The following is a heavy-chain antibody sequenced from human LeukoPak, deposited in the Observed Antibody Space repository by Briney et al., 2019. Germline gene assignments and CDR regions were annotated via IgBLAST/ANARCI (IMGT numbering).Heavy chain of an antibody. V-gene: IGHV1-46*01. D-gene: IGHD6-19*01. CDR1: GDTFTRQN. Sequence: GASVKVSCKASGDTFTRQNTQWVRQAPGQGLEWMGMVKPSDGSTTYAQRFQGRLIMTRDTSTSTVHMELSNLRSEDTAIYYCARNNIGNSGWTGMRHWGQGTPVTVSP. CDR2: VKPSDGST. CDR3: ARNNIGNSGWTGMRH. J-gene: IGHJ4*02.